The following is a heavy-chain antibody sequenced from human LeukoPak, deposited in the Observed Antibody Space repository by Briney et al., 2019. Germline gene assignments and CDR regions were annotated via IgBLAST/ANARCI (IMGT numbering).Heavy chain of an antibody. J-gene: IGHJ4*02. CDR3: ARHEYPPTYFDY. Sequence: PSETLSLTCTVSGGSISSSSYYWGWIRQPPGKGLEWIGSIYYSGSTNYIPSLKSRVTISVDTSKNQFSLQLTSVTAADTAVYYCARHEYPPTYFDYWGQGTLVTVSS. V-gene: IGHV4-39*01. CDR1: GGSISSSSYY. D-gene: IGHD2-2*02. CDR2: IYYSGST.